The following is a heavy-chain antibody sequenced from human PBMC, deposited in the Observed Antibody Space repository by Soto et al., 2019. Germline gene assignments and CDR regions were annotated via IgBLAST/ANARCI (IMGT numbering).Heavy chain of an antibody. Sequence: SETLSLTCTVSGGSISSSSYYWGWIRQPPGKGLEWIGSISNTATTTYNPSLKNRVTISVDASKSQFYLKLRSVTAADTAVYYCARGMAEEQIFYYFDYWGQGALVTVSS. D-gene: IGHD3-9*01. V-gene: IGHV4-39*07. CDR1: GGSISSSSYY. J-gene: IGHJ4*02. CDR2: ISNTATT. CDR3: ARGMAEEQIFYYFDY.